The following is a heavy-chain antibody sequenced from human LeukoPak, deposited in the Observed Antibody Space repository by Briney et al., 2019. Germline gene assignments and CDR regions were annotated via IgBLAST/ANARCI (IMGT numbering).Heavy chain of an antibody. CDR1: GGTFSSYA. D-gene: IGHD3-22*01. V-gene: IGHV1-69*13. CDR3: ARGSTKWLLLYFDY. J-gene: IGHJ4*02. CDR2: IIPIFGTA. Sequence: ASVKVSCKASGGTFSSYAISWVRQAPGQGLEWMGGIIPIFGTANYAQKFQGRVTITADGSTSTAYMELSSLRSEDTAVYYCARGSTKWLLLYFDYWGQGTLVTVSS.